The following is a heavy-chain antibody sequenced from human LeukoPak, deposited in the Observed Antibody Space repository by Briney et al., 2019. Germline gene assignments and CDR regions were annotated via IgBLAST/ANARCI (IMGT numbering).Heavy chain of an antibody. J-gene: IGHJ4*02. D-gene: IGHD5-18*01. Sequence: GGSLRLASPASAFTFSSYAMSWVRQAPGRGREWVSAISRGGGRAYYADSVKGWFTISRDNSKNTQYLQMNSLRADDTAVYYCAKVRARYSYGLGLVDYWGQGTLVTVSS. V-gene: IGHV3-23*01. CDR3: AKVRARYSYGLGLVDY. CDR2: ISRGGGRA. CDR1: AFTFSSYA.